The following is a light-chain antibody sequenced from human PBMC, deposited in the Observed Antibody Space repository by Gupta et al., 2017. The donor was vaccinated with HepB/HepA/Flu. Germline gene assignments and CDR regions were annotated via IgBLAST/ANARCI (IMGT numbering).Light chain of an antibody. V-gene: IGKV3-20*01. CDR2: GAS. CDR1: QSVSSSY. CDR3: QQYGSSPYT. J-gene: IGKJ2*01. Sequence: DIVLTKSPGTLSLSPGERATLSCRASQSVSSSYLAWYQQKPGQAPRLLIYGASSRATGIPDRFSGSGSGTDFTLTISSLEPEDFAVYYCQQYGSSPYTFGQGTKLEIK.